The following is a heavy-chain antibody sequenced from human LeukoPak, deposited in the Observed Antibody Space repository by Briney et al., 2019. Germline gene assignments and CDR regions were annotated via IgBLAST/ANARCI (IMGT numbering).Heavy chain of an antibody. Sequence: HPGGSLRLSCAASGFTFSSYGMHWVRQAPGKGLEWVAVISYDGSNKYYADSVKGRFTISRDNSKNTLYPQMNSLRAEDTAVYYCAKEREGLYYDFWSGYCFDYWGQGTLVTVSS. CDR1: GFTFSSYG. V-gene: IGHV3-30*18. D-gene: IGHD3-3*01. CDR2: ISYDGSNK. CDR3: AKEREGLYYDFWSGYCFDY. J-gene: IGHJ4*02.